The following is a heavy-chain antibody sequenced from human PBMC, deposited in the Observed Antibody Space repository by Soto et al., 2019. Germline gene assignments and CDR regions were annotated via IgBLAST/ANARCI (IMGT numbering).Heavy chain of an antibody. CDR1: GFSFSGYN. CDR2: ISGDSNYI. J-gene: IGHJ3*01. D-gene: IGHD3-22*01. Sequence: GGSLRLSCAASGFSFSGYNMNWVRQAPGKGLEWVSSISGDSNYIYYADSVQGRFTISRGNAKNSVYLQMNSLRAEDTAVYYCSRVVYFDTGAYGLWGQGAMVTVSS. V-gene: IGHV3-21*06. CDR3: SRVVYFDTGAYGL.